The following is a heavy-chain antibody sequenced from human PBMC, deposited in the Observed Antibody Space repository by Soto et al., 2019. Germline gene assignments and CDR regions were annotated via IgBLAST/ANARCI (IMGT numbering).Heavy chain of an antibody. CDR3: TRDASRDSSARGWFDP. CDR2: ISSNSAYI. CDR1: GFTFTNYW. D-gene: IGHD6-13*01. J-gene: IGHJ5*02. V-gene: IGHV3-21*01. Sequence: PGGSLRLSCAASGFTFTNYWMHWVRQVPGKGLEWVSTISSNSAYIYYTDALRGRFTISRDNAKNSLHLQMNSLRAEDTAVYYCTRDASRDSSARGWFDPWGPGTLVTVSS.